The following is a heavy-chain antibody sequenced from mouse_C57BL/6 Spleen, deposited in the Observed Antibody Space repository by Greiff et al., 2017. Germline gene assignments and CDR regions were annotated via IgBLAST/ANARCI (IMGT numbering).Heavy chain of an antibody. CDR2: IYPGSGNT. J-gene: IGHJ1*03. D-gene: IGHD1-1*01. Sequence: QVQLQQSGAELVRPGASVKLSCKASGYTFTDYYINWVKQRPGQGLEWIARIYPGSGNTYYNEKFKGKATLTAEKSSSTAYMQLSSLTSEDSAVYFCARNYGSSRFDVWGTGTTVTVSS. CDR1: GYTFTDYY. CDR3: ARNYGSSRFDV. V-gene: IGHV1-76*01.